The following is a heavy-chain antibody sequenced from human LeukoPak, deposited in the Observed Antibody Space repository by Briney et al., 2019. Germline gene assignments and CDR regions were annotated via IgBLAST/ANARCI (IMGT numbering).Heavy chain of an antibody. Sequence: GASVKVSCKASGGTFSSYAISWVRQAPGQGLEWMGGIIPIFGTANYTRKFQGRVTITADESTSTAYMELSSLRSEDTAVYYCARVYSSSWTYYYGMDVWGQGTTVTVSS. CDR1: GGTFSSYA. CDR3: ARVYSSSWTYYYGMDV. CDR2: IIPIFGTA. J-gene: IGHJ6*02. V-gene: IGHV1-69*13. D-gene: IGHD6-13*01.